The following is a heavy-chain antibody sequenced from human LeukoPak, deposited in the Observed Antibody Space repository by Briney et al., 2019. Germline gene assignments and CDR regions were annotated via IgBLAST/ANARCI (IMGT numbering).Heavy chain of an antibody. V-gene: IGHV3-23*01. Sequence: GGSLRPSCAASGFTFSNYAMSWVRQAPGKGLEWVSAINGRGDSTYHADSGKGRFTISRDNSKNTLYLQMNRLRAGDTVIYNCAKDLYSRAPGPLDYRGQGTLVTVSS. CDR2: INGRGDST. CDR1: GFTFSNYA. J-gene: IGHJ4*02. CDR3: AKDLYSRAPGPLDY. D-gene: IGHD1-26*01.